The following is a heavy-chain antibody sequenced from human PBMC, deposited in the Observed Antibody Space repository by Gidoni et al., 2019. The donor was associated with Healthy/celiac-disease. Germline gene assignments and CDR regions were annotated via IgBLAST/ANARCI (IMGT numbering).Heavy chain of an antibody. CDR2: ISSKADGGTT. CDR3: TRDTYSSGWYAVDY. Sequence: EVQLVESGGGLVQPGRSLRLSCTASGFTFGDYAMSWFRQAPGKGLEWVGFISSKADGGTTEYAASVKGRFTISRDDSKSIAYLQMNSLKTEDTAVYYCTRDTYSSGWYAVDYWGQGTLVTVSS. V-gene: IGHV3-49*03. J-gene: IGHJ4*02. CDR1: GFTFGDYA. D-gene: IGHD6-19*01.